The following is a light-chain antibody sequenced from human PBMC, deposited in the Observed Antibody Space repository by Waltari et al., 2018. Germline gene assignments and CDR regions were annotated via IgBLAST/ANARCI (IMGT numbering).Light chain of an antibody. CDR3: QQYSNWPIT. V-gene: IGKV3-15*01. CDR2: EAS. Sequence: EIVLTKSPTTLSVSPGERATLSCRASQSFSSYLAWYQQKPDRAPSLLIYEASSRATGVSARFSGSGSGTEFTLTISSLQSEDFAVYYCQQYSNWPITFGQGTRLESK. CDR1: QSFSSY. J-gene: IGKJ5*01.